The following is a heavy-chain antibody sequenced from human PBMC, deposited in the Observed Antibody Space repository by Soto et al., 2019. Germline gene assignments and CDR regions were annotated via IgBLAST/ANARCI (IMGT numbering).Heavy chain of an antibody. CDR2: ISSSSSYI. D-gene: IGHD1-7*01. J-gene: IGHJ5*02. V-gene: IGHV3-21*01. Sequence: EVQLVESGGGLVQPGGSLRLSCAASGFTFSSYSMNWVRQAPGKGLEWVSSISSSSSYIYYADSVKGRFTISRDNAKNSLYLQMNSLRAEDTAVYYCARDGITGTTGWFDPWGQGTLVTVSS. CDR1: GFTFSSYS. CDR3: ARDGITGTTGWFDP.